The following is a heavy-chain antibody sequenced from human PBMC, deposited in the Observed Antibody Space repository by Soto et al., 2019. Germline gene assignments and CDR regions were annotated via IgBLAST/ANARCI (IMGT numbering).Heavy chain of an antibody. J-gene: IGHJ5*02. CDR1: GGSISSGDYY. D-gene: IGHD2-2*01. V-gene: IGHV4-30-4*01. Sequence: SETLSLTCTVSGGSISSGDYYWSWIRQPPGKGLEWIGYIYYSGSTYYNPSLKSRVTISVDTSKNLFSLKLSSVTAADTAVYYCARLVQMLQRRCFHPWGQGTLVTVSS. CDR3: ARLVQMLQRRCFHP. CDR2: IYYSGST.